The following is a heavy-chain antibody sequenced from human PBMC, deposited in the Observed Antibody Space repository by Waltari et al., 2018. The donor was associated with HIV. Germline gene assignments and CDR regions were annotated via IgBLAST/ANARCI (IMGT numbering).Heavy chain of an antibody. CDR3: ARDGIAAAGTTPYYLDY. J-gene: IGHJ4*02. CDR2: INAGNGNT. Sequence: QVQLVQSGAEVKKPGASVKVSCKASGYTFTSYAMHWVRQAPGQRLEWMGWINAGNGNTKYSQKFQGRVTITRDTSASTAYMELSSLRSEDTAVYYCARDGIAAAGTTPYYLDYWGQGTLVTVSS. CDR1: GYTFTSYA. D-gene: IGHD6-13*01. V-gene: IGHV1-3*01.